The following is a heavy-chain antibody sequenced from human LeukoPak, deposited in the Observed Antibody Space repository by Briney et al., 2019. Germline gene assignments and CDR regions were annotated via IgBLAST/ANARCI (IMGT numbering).Heavy chain of an antibody. CDR3: VRDSLIAAATKALDY. CDR2: INPSSGDT. V-gene: IGHV1-2*02. CDR1: GYTFTGYY. D-gene: IGHD6-13*01. J-gene: IGHJ4*02. Sequence: VASVRVSCKASGYTFTGYYMHWVRQAPGQGLEWMGWINPSSGDTNYAQKFQGRVTMTRDTSISAAYMELSRLTSDDTAVYYCVRDSLIAAATKALDYWGQGTLVTASS.